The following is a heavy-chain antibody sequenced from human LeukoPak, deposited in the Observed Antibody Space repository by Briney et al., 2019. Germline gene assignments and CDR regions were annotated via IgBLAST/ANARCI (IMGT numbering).Heavy chain of an antibody. Sequence: ASVKVSCKASGYTFTGYYMHWVRQAPGQGLEWMGWINPNSGGTNYAQKFQGRVTMTRDTSISTAYMELSRLRSDDTAVYYCARDFRYCSSTSCYTAMGYWGQGTLVTVSS. D-gene: IGHD2-2*02. CDR1: GYTFTGYY. V-gene: IGHV1-2*02. CDR2: INPNSGGT. CDR3: ARDFRYCSSTSCYTAMGY. J-gene: IGHJ4*02.